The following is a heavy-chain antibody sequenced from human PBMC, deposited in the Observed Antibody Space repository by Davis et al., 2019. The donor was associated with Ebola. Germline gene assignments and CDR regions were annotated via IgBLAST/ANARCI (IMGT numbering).Heavy chain of an antibody. Sequence: GESLKISCAASGFTFSSYAMSWVRQAPGKGLEWVSVIYNGGSTYYADSVKGRFTISRDNSKNSLNLQMNSLRAEDTAVYYCARVGAAWPSYYGMDVWGQGTTVTVSS. D-gene: IGHD3-10*01. CDR1: GFTFSSYA. V-gene: IGHV3-23*01. J-gene: IGHJ6*02. CDR2: IYNGGST. CDR3: ARVGAAWPSYYGMDV.